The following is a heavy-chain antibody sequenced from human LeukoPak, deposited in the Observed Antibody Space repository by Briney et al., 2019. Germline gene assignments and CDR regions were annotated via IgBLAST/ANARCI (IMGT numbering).Heavy chain of an antibody. J-gene: IGHJ4*02. CDR2: ISYDGSNK. D-gene: IGHD2-15*01. CDR3: AKDRGYCSGGSCYFFDY. CDR1: GFTFSSYG. V-gene: IGHV3-30*18. Sequence: GGSLRLSCAASGFTFSSYGMHWVRQAPGKGLEWVAVISYDGSNKYYADSVKGRFTISRNNSKNTLYLQMNSLRAEDTAVYYCAKDRGYCSGGSCYFFDYWGQGTLVTVSS.